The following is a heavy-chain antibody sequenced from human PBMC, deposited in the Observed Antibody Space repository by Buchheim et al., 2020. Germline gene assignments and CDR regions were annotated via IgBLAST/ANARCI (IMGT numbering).Heavy chain of an antibody. V-gene: IGHV3-11*06. D-gene: IGHD4-17*01. CDR3: ASMAAVTTPYY. CDR2: ISSSSSHT. Sequence: QVQLVESGGGLVKPGGSLRLSCAASGFTFSDYYMSWIRQAPGKGLEWVSYISSSSSHTNYANSLKGRLNISRDNAKESLYLQMNSLRAEDTAVYYCASMAAVTTPYYWGQGTL. CDR1: GFTFSDYY. J-gene: IGHJ4*02.